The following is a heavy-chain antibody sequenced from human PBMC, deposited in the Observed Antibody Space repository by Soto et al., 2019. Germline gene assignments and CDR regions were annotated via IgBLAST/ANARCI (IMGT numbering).Heavy chain of an antibody. Sequence: QITLKESGPTLLKSTQTLTLTCTFSGFSLSTSGVGVGWIRQPPGKALQWLALIYWDDDKRYSPSLRNRLTITKDTSKNQVVLTMTNMDPVDTATYYCAHQTYYYGSGTIDVWGQGTTVTVSS. CDR3: AHQTYYYGSGTIDV. V-gene: IGHV2-5*02. CDR2: IYWDDDK. J-gene: IGHJ6*02. D-gene: IGHD3-10*01. CDR1: GFSLSTSGVG.